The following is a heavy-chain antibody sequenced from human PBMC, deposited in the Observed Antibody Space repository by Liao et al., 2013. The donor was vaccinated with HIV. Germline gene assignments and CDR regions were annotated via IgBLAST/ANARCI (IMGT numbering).Heavy chain of an antibody. CDR1: GGSISSGDYY. CDR3: ATPLGSDLDH. V-gene: IGHV4-30-4*01. D-gene: IGHD3-10*01. CDR2: INHTGST. Sequence: QLQLQESGPGLVKPSQTLSLTCSVSGGSISSGDYYWTWIRQPPGKGLEWIGDINHTGSTNYNPSLKSRVTISVDTSKNQFSLRLTSVTAADTALYYCATPLGSDLDHWGQGTLVTVAS. J-gene: IGHJ4*02.